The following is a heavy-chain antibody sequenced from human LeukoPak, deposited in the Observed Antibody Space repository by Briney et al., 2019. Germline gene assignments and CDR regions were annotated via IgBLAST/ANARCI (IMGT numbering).Heavy chain of an antibody. D-gene: IGHD2-15*01. CDR3: AGQDCSGGSCYQYFQH. Sequence: KSSETLSLTCAVSGGSISSAGYSWSWLRQPPGKGLEWIGYISHSGRTFYNPSLKSRVTISVDRSKNQFSLKLSSVTAADTAVYYCAGQDCSGGSCYQYFQHWGQGTLVTVSS. CDR2: ISHSGRT. V-gene: IGHV4-30-2*01. CDR1: GGSISSAGYS. J-gene: IGHJ1*01.